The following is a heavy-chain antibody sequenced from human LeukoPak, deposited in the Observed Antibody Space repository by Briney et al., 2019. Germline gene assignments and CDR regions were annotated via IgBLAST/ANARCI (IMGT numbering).Heavy chain of an antibody. D-gene: IGHD3-3*01. CDR3: ATITTYYDFWSGPPDYYMDV. CDR2: IYHSGST. Sequence: SETLSLTCTVSGYSISSGYYWGWIRQPPGEGLEWIGSIYHSGSTYYNPSLKSRVTISVDTSKNQFSLKLSSVTAADTAVYYCATITTYYDFWSGPPDYYMDVWGKGTTVTVSS. CDR1: GYSISSGYY. J-gene: IGHJ6*03. V-gene: IGHV4-38-2*02.